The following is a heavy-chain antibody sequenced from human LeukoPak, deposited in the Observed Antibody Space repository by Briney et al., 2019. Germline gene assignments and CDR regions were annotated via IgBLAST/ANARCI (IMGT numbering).Heavy chain of an antibody. J-gene: IGHJ4*02. D-gene: IGHD3-10*01. Sequence: PGGSLRLSCAASGFIFGDYSMNWVRQAPGKGLEWISYISGGSSDLHYADPVKGRFTISRDNAKNSLYLQMNSLRDEDTAVYYCVRDPVRRFDYWGQGALVTVSS. CDR1: GFIFGDYS. CDR2: ISGGSSDL. V-gene: IGHV3-48*02. CDR3: VRDPVRRFDY.